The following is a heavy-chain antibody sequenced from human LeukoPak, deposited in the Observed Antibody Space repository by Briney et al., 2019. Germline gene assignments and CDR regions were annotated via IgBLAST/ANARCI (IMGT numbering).Heavy chain of an antibody. J-gene: IGHJ4*02. Sequence: PGRSLRLSCAASGFTFSSYGMHWVRQAPGKGLEGVAVISYDGSNKYYVDSVKGRFTISRDNSKNTLYLQMNSLRAEDTAVYYCAKDYRQQGSWLTYYFDYWGQGTLVTVSS. V-gene: IGHV3-30*18. D-gene: IGHD6-19*01. CDR3: AKDYRQQGSWLTYYFDY. CDR1: GFTFSSYG. CDR2: ISYDGSNK.